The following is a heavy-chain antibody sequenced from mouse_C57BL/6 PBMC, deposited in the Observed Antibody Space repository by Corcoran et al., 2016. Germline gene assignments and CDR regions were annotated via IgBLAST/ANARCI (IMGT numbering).Heavy chain of an antibody. V-gene: IGHV1-75*01. CDR1: GYTFTDYY. D-gene: IGHD2-5*01. Sequence: QIQLQQSGPELVKPGASVKISCKASGYTFTDYYINWVKQRPGQGLEWIGWIFPGSGSTYYNEKFKGKATLTVDKSSSTAYMLLSSLTSEDSAVYFCAREAYYSNYPAWFAYWGQGTLVTVSA. CDR3: AREAYYSNYPAWFAY. CDR2: IFPGSGST. J-gene: IGHJ3*01.